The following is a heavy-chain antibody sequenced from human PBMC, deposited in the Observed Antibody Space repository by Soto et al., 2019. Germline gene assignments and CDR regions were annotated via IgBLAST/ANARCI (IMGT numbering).Heavy chain of an antibody. Sequence: GASVKVSCKASGYAFTSYGISWVRQAPGQGLEWIGWISAYNGNTNYAQKLQGRVTMTTDTSTSTAYMELRSLRSDDTAVYYCARDEGGSAHYGMDVWGQGTTVTVSS. CDR1: GYAFTSYG. D-gene: IGHD3-16*01. CDR3: ARDEGGSAHYGMDV. J-gene: IGHJ6*02. CDR2: ISAYNGNT. V-gene: IGHV1-18*04.